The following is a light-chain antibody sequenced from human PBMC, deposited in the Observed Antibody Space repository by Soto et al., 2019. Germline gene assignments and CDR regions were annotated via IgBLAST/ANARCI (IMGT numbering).Light chain of an antibody. CDR3: VSWDDSLSGLV. CDR2: EVT. CDR1: SSDVGGYDY. J-gene: IGLJ1*01. Sequence: QSALTQPPSASGSPGQSVTISCTGTSSDVGGYDYVSWYQQHPGKAPKLMIYEVTIRPSGVSDRFSGSKSGTSASLAISGLRSEDEGDYYCVSWDDSLSGLVFGTGTKVTVL. V-gene: IGLV2-8*01.